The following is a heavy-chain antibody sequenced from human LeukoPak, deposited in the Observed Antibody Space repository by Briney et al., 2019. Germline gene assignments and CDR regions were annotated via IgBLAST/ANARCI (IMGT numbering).Heavy chain of an antibody. CDR2: ISYDGSNK. Sequence: GGSLRLSCAASGFTFSSYAMHWVRQAPGKGLEWVAVISYDGSNKYYADSVKGRFTISRDNSKNTLYLQMNSLRAEDTAVYYCARDHGVRQWLVWDLGYYYYGMDVWGQGTTVTVSS. V-gene: IGHV3-30*04. J-gene: IGHJ6*02. CDR3: ARDHGVRQWLVWDLGYYYYGMDV. CDR1: GFTFSSYA. D-gene: IGHD6-19*01.